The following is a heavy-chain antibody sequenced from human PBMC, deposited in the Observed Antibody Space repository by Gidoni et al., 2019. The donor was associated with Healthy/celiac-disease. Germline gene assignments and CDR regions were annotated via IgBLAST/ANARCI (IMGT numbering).Heavy chain of an antibody. CDR3: ARDSASSGGSGAFDI. J-gene: IGHJ3*02. CDR1: GGSISSGGYS. V-gene: IGHV4-30-2*01. D-gene: IGHD2-15*01. Sequence: QLQLQESGPGLVKPSQTLSLTRAVSGGSISSGGYSWSWIRQPPGKGLEWIGYIYHSGSTYYNPSLKSRVTISVDRSKNQFSLKLSSVTAADTAVYYCARDSASSGGSGAFDIWGQGTMVTVSS. CDR2: IYHSGST.